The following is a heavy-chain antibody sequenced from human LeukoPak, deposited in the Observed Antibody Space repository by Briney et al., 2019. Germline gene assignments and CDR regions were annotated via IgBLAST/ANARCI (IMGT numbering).Heavy chain of an antibody. CDR2: INSDGSST. J-gene: IGHJ6*03. Sequence: GGSLRLSCAASGFTFSSYWMHWVRQAPGKGLVWVSRINSDGSSTSYADSVKGRFTISRDNAKNTLYLQMKSLRAEDTAVYYCARGSIKQQLFYYYYYYMDVWGKGTTVTVSS. D-gene: IGHD6-13*01. CDR1: GFTFSSYW. CDR3: ARGSIKQQLFYYYYYYMDV. V-gene: IGHV3-74*01.